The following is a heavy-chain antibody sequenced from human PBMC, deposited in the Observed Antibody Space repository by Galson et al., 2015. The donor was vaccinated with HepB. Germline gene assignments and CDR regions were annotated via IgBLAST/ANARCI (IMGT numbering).Heavy chain of an antibody. Sequence: SVKVSCKASGFTFSDFYMHWVRQSPGQGLQWMGRINPNSGIAVYAESFRGRVAMTAATPKSTAYMELSWLTFDDTAVYYCARASLFWNNRESDAFDVWGPGTMVTVSS. D-gene: IGHD3-3*01. CDR2: INPNSGIA. V-gene: IGHV1-2*06. CDR1: GFTFSDFY. CDR3: ARASLFWNNRESDAFDV. J-gene: IGHJ3*01.